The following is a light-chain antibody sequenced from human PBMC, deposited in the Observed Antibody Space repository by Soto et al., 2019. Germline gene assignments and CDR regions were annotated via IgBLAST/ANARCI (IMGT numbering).Light chain of an antibody. J-gene: IGKJ1*01. CDR1: QSVSSSH. CDR2: GAS. CDR3: QQYASSPWT. Sequence: EIVLTQSPGTLSLSPGERATLSCRASQSVSSSHLAWFQQKPGQAPRLLIYGASNRATGIPDRVSGSGPGTDFTLTINSLEPEDFAVYYCQQYASSPWTFGQGTKV. V-gene: IGKV3-20*01.